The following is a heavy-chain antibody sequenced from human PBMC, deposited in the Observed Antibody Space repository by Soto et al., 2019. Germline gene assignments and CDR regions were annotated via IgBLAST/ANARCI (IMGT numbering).Heavy chain of an antibody. V-gene: IGHV3-23*01. CDR3: AKDTPPYCGGDCYSGEGY. CDR2: ISGSGGST. Sequence: GGSLRLSCAASGFTFSSYAMSWVRQAPGKGLEWASAISGSGGSTYYADSVKGRFTISRDNSKNTLYLQMNSLRAEDTAVYYCAKDTPPYCGGDCYSGEGYWGQGTLVTVSS. CDR1: GFTFSSYA. D-gene: IGHD2-21*02. J-gene: IGHJ4*02.